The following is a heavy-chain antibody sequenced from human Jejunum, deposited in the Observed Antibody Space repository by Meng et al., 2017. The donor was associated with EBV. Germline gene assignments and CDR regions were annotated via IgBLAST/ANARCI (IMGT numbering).Heavy chain of an antibody. D-gene: IGHD4-11*01. CDR1: GDSTSSSHW. CDR2: MHPGGST. Sequence: QVQRQESGPGLVKPWGTLSLTCAVSGDSTSSSHWWSWVRQPPGKGLEWIGEMHPGGSTNYNPSLKSRVTISVDNSKNQFSLKLTSVTAADTAVYYCAKSNDYSLNSWGQGTLVTVSS. J-gene: IGHJ4*02. CDR3: AKSNDYSLNS. V-gene: IGHV4-4*02.